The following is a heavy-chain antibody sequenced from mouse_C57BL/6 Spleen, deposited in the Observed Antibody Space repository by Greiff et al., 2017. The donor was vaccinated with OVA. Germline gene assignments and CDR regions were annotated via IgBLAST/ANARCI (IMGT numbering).Heavy chain of an antibody. D-gene: IGHD2-1*01. CDR1: GFNIKDYY. CDR2: IDPEDGET. CDR3: ARSPHYGNYRVWFAY. V-gene: IGHV14-2*01. J-gene: IGHJ3*01. Sequence: EVQLQQSGAELVKPGASVKLSCTASGFNIKDYYMHWVKQRTEQGLEWIGRIDPEDGETKYAPKFPGKATITADTSSNTAYLQLSSLTSEDTAVYYCARSPHYGNYRVWFAYWGQGTLVTVSA.